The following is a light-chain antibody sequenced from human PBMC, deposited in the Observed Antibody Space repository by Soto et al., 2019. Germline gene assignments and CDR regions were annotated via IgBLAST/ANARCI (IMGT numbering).Light chain of an antibody. V-gene: IGKV3-20*01. CDR1: QRISSGY. CDR3: HHYGSP. CDR2: VAS. J-gene: IGKJ3*01. Sequence: EIVLTQSPGTLSLSPGERATLSCRASQRISSGYLAWYQQIPGQAPRLLIYVASSRAGGIPERFSGSGSGTDFALSISRLEPEDSAVYYCHHYGSPFGPGTKVEIK.